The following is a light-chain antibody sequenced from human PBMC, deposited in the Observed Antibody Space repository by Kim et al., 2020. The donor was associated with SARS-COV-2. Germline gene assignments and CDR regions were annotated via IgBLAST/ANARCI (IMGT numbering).Light chain of an antibody. CDR2: QDS. CDR3: QAWDSRNWV. V-gene: IGLV3-1*01. CDR1: KLGDKY. J-gene: IGLJ3*02. Sequence: VSPGQTASLTCSGDKLGDKYACWYQQKPGQSPVLVIYQDSKRPSGIPERFSGSNSGNTATLTISGTQAMDEADYYCQAWDSRNWVFGGGTQLTVL.